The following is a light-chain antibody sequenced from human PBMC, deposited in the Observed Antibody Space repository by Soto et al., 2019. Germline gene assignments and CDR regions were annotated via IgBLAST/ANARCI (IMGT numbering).Light chain of an antibody. J-gene: IGKJ4*01. CDR1: QGISSY. CDR3: QQLNSYPLT. V-gene: IGKV1-9*01. Sequence: DIQLPQSPSFLSASVGDRVTITCRASQGISSYLAWYQQKPGKAPKLLIYAASTLQSVVPSRFSGSGSGTEFTLTISSLQPEAFATYYCQQLNSYPLTVGGGTKVEIK. CDR2: AAS.